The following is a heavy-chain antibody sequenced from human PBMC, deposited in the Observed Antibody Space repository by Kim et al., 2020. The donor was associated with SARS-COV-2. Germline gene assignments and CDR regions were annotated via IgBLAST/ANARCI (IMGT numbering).Heavy chain of an antibody. J-gene: IGHJ4*02. CDR2: IYYSGST. Sequence: SETLSLTCTVSGGSISSSSYYWGWIRQPPGKGLEWIGSIYYSGSTYYNPSLKSRVTISVDTSKNQFSLKLSSVTAADTAVYYCARQRRDGGTMVRGELDYFDYWGQGTLVTVSS. V-gene: IGHV4-39*01. CDR1: GGSISSSSYY. CDR3: ARQRRDGGTMVRGELDYFDY. D-gene: IGHD3-10*01.